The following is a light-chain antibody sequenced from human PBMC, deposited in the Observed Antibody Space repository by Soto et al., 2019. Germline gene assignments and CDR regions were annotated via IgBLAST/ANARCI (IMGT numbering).Light chain of an antibody. CDR3: QQYNSDSPWT. CDR2: DAS. Sequence: IQMTQSPSTLSASVGDRVTITCRSSQSISSWLAWYQQKPGKAPKLLIYDASSLESGVPSRFSGSGSGTEFTLTISSLQPDDFAPYYCQQYNSDSPWTFGHGTKVDI. V-gene: IGKV1-5*01. CDR1: QSISSW. J-gene: IGKJ1*01.